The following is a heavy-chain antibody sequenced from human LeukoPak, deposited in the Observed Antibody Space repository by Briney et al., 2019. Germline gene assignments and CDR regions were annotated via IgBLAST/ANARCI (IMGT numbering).Heavy chain of an antibody. V-gene: IGHV3-23*01. Sequence: PGESLRLSCEASGFAFSNHAMTWVRQAPGEGLQRVSTISDTGKTTFYRDSVRGRFTISRDISNNTLYLQMGGLRADDTAVYYCARGGAYDYGVLDAWGQGTLVTVSS. J-gene: IGHJ5*02. CDR3: ARGGAYDYGVLDA. CDR1: GFAFSNHA. CDR2: ISDTGKTT. D-gene: IGHD4/OR15-4a*01.